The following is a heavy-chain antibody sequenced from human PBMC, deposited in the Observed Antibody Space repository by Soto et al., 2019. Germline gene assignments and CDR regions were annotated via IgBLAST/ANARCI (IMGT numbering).Heavy chain of an antibody. CDR3: ARDQYGSGSYYNGYYHGMDV. V-gene: IGHV1-18*04. CDR1: GYTFTNYG. J-gene: IGHJ6*02. Sequence: QVQLVQSGAEVKKPGASVKVSCKASGYTFTNYGINWVRQAPGQGLEWMGWISAYNGNTNYAQKLQGRVTMTTDTSTSTAYMELRSLRSDDTAVYYCARDQYGSGSYYNGYYHGMDVWGQGTTVTVSS. CDR2: ISAYNGNT. D-gene: IGHD3-10*01.